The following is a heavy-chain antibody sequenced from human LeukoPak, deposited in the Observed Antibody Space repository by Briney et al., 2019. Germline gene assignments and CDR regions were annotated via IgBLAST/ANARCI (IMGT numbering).Heavy chain of an antibody. Sequence: SETLSLTCTVSGDSITSYYWSWIRQAPGKGLEWIGCIYDSETTRYNPSLRSRVTISLDTSKKQFSLKLSSVTAADTAVYYCARGFGSSWYYFDYWGQGTLATVSS. V-gene: IGHV4-59*01. CDR3: ARGFGSSWYYFDY. CDR2: IYDSETT. CDR1: GDSITSYY. D-gene: IGHD6-13*01. J-gene: IGHJ4*02.